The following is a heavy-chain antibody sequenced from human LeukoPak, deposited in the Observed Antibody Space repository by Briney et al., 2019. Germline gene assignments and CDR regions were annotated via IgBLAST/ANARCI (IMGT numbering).Heavy chain of an antibody. J-gene: IGHJ4*02. CDR1: GFTVSSNY. Sequence: GGSLRLSCAASGFTVSSNYMSWVRQAPGKGLEWVSVTYSGGSTYYADSVKGRFTISRDNAKNSLYLQMNSLRAEDTAVYYCARDGGVPAANGFDYWGQGTLVTVSS. D-gene: IGHD2-2*01. CDR3: ARDGGVPAANGFDY. V-gene: IGHV3-53*01. CDR2: TYSGGST.